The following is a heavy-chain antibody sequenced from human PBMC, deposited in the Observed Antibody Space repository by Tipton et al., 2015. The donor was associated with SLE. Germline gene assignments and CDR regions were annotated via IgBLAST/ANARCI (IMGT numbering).Heavy chain of an antibody. CDR3: ARDASMTYSSAWYDVFDV. CDR1: GFTFSSYA. CDR2: ISYDGSNK. V-gene: IGHV3-30*04. Sequence: SLRLSCAASGFTFSSYAMHWVRQAPGKGLEWVAVISYDGSNKYYADSVKGRFTISRDNSKNTLYLQMNSLRAEDTAVYYCARDASMTYSSAWYDVFDVWGQGTMVTVSS. D-gene: IGHD6-19*01. J-gene: IGHJ3*01.